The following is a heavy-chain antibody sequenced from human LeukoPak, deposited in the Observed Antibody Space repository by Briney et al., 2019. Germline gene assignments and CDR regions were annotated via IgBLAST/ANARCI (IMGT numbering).Heavy chain of an antibody. J-gene: IGHJ4*02. CDR2: ISGSGAST. CDR3: AKSPYGSGSYGDY. D-gene: IGHD3-10*01. Sequence: GGSLRFSCAASGFTFSSYAMSWVRQAPGKGLEWVSAISGSGASTYYADSVKGRFTISRDNSKNTLYLQMNSLRAEDTAVYYCAKSPYGSGSYGDYWGQGTLVTVSS. CDR1: GFTFSSYA. V-gene: IGHV3-23*01.